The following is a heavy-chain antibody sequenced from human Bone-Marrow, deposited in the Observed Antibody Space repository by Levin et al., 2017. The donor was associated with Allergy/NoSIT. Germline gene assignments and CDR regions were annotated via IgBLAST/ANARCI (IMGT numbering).Heavy chain of an antibody. CDR1: GDSVSSNSAA. J-gene: IGHJ6*02. Sequence: SQTLSLTCAISGDSVSSNSAAWNWIRQSPSRGLEWLGRTYYRSKWYNDYAVSVKSRITINPDTSKNQFSLQLNSVTPEDTAVYYCARVNFFDITNQNTGEYYYYYGMDVWGQGTTVTVSS. CDR3: ARVNFFDITNQNTGEYYYYYGMDV. CDR2: TYYRSKWYN. V-gene: IGHV6-1*01. D-gene: IGHD3-3*01.